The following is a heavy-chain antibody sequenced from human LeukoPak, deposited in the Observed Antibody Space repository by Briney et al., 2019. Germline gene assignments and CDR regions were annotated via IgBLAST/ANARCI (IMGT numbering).Heavy chain of an antibody. Sequence: GGSLRLSCAASGFTFSTYWMHWVRQAPGKGLVWVSRINSDGSTTSYADSVKGRFTISRDNAKNTLYLQLSSLRAEDTAVYYCARDYCSGGSCYFEYWGQGTLVTVSS. D-gene: IGHD2-15*01. V-gene: IGHV3-74*01. J-gene: IGHJ4*02. CDR2: INSDGSTT. CDR1: GFTFSTYW. CDR3: ARDYCSGGSCYFEY.